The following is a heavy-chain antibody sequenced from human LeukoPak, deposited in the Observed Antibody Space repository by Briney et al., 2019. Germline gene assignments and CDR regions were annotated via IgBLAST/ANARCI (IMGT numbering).Heavy chain of an antibody. Sequence: PGGSLRLSCAAFGFTFSSYGMHWVRQAPGKGLEWVAFIRYDGSNKYYADSVKGRFTISRDNSKNTLYLQMNSLRAEDTAVYYCAREAIVVVPAAISDYYYYYMDVWGKGTTVTVSS. CDR3: AREAIVVVPAAISDYYYYYMDV. CDR1: GFTFSSYG. CDR2: IRYDGSNK. V-gene: IGHV3-30*02. D-gene: IGHD2-2*02. J-gene: IGHJ6*03.